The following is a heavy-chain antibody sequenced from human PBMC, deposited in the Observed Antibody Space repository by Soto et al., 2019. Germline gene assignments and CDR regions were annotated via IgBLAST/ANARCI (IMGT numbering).Heavy chain of an antibody. Sequence: QVQVVESGGGVVQPGRSLRLSCAASGFTFSSYGMHWVRQAPGKGLEWVAVIWDDGSYKYYADSVKGRFTISRDNSKNTLYLQMNSLRAEDTAVYYCARDGGYYSADYWGQGTLVTVSS. J-gene: IGHJ4*02. CDR3: ARDGGYYSADY. CDR1: GFTFSSYG. CDR2: IWDDGSYK. D-gene: IGHD6-25*01. V-gene: IGHV3-33*01.